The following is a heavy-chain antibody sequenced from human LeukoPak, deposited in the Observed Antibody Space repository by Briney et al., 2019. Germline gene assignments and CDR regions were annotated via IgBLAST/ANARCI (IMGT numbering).Heavy chain of an antibody. CDR1: GYTFTGYY. Sequence: ASVKVSCKASGYTFTGYYMHWVRQAPGQGLEWMGWINPNSGGTNYAQKFQGRVTMTRDTSISTAYMELSRLRSEDTAVYYCARPLDYGDYLWGQGTLVTVSS. D-gene: IGHD4-17*01. J-gene: IGHJ5*02. CDR3: ARPLDYGDYL. V-gene: IGHV1-2*02. CDR2: INPNSGGT.